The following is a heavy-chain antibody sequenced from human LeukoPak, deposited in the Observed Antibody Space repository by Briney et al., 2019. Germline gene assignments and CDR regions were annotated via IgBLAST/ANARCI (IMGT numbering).Heavy chain of an antibody. J-gene: IGHJ5*02. Sequence: PSETLSLTCSVSGDSIINSYFWAWIRQPPGKGLEWIGSMYYKGSTYYNLSLKSRVTISVDTSQNLFSLKLNSVTAADTAVYYCARDPYSSSWKNWFDPWGQGILVTVSS. CDR3: ARDPYSSSWKNWFDP. CDR2: MYYKGST. D-gene: IGHD6-13*01. CDR1: GDSIINSYF. V-gene: IGHV4-39*07.